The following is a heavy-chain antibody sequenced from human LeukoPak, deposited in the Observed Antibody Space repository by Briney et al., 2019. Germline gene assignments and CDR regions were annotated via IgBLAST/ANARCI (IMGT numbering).Heavy chain of an antibody. V-gene: IGHV3-7*01. J-gene: IGHJ4*02. Sequence: GGSLRLSCAGSGFSFSRYWMAWVRQAPGKGLEWVASINQDVSRIHYVDSVKGRFTISRDNAKSSLFLQMTSLRVEDTAVYCCARLKDDVTKFDYWGQGTLVTVSS. D-gene: IGHD2-8*01. CDR2: INQDVSRI. CDR3: ARLKDDVTKFDY. CDR1: GFSFSRYW.